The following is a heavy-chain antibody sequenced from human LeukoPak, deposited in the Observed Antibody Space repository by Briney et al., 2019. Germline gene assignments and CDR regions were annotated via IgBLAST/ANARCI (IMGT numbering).Heavy chain of an antibody. CDR2: INPNSGGT. CDR1: GYTFTGYY. V-gene: IGHV1-2*02. CDR3: ARDAAGYDLGVDY. Sequence: GASVKVSCKASGYTFTGYYMHWVRQAPGQGLEWMGWINPNSGGTNYAQKFQGRVTMTRDTSIGTAYMELSRLRSDDTAVYYCARDAAGYDLGVDYCGQGTLVTVSS. J-gene: IGHJ4*02. D-gene: IGHD5-12*01.